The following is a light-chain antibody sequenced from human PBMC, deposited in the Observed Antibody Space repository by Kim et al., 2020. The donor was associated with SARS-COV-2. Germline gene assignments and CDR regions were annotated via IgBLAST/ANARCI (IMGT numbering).Light chain of an antibody. Sequence: GQKVTISCSGSSSNIGNNYVSWYQQLPGTAPKLLIYDNNKRPSGIPDRFSGSKSGTSATLGITGLQTGDEADYYCGTWDSSLSAYVFGTGTKVNVL. V-gene: IGLV1-51*01. J-gene: IGLJ1*01. CDR2: DNN. CDR3: GTWDSSLSAYV. CDR1: SSNIGNNY.